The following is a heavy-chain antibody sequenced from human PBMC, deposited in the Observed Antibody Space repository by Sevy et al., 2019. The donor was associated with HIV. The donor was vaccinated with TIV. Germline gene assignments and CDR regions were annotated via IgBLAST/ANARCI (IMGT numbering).Heavy chain of an antibody. CDR3: ATVHGGSYVQLAY. Sequence: ASVKVSCKVSGYTLTELSMHWVRQAPGKGLEWMGGFDPEDGEKIYAQKFQGRVTMTEDTSTDTAYMELSSLGSEDTAVYYCATVHGGSYVQLAYWGQGTLVTVSS. J-gene: IGHJ4*02. CDR2: FDPEDGEK. CDR1: GYTLTELS. V-gene: IGHV1-24*01. D-gene: IGHD1-26*01.